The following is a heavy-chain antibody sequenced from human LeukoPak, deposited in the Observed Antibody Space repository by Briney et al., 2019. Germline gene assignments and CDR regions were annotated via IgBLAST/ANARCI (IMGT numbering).Heavy chain of an antibody. Sequence: ASVKVSCKASGYTFTSYDINWVRQATGQGPERMGWMNPNSGNTGYAQKFQGRVTMTRNTSISTDYMELSSLRSEDTAVYYCARGLRWRWLQSYFDYWGQGTLVTVSS. CDR1: GYTFTSYD. V-gene: IGHV1-8*01. J-gene: IGHJ4*02. CDR3: ARGLRWRWLQSYFDY. D-gene: IGHD5-24*01. CDR2: MNPNSGNT.